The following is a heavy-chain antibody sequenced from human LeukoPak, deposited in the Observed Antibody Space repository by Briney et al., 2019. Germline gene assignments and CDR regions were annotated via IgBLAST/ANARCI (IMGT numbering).Heavy chain of an antibody. V-gene: IGHV3-23*01. Sequence: GGSLRLSCAASGFTFSSFWMHWVRQPPGKGLVWVSAMSSSDDGRYYAASVRGRFTISRDTSRSTLYLQMNSLRAEDAAVYYCAKAPVTSCRGAFCYPFDYWGQGTLVTVSS. CDR2: MSSSDDGR. D-gene: IGHD2-15*01. CDR1: GFTFSSFW. J-gene: IGHJ4*02. CDR3: AKAPVTSCRGAFCYPFDY.